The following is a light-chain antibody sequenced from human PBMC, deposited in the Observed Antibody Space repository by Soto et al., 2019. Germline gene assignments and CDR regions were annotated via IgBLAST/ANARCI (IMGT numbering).Light chain of an antibody. V-gene: IGKV1-27*01. Sequence: DIQMTQSPSSLSASVGDRVTITCQASHDITSFLNWYQHKPGRAPKLLIYDASTLQSGVPSRFSGSGSGTDFTLTISSLQPEDVATYYCQKYNSAPLTFGGGTKVEIK. J-gene: IGKJ4*01. CDR1: HDITSF. CDR2: DAS. CDR3: QKYNSAPLT.